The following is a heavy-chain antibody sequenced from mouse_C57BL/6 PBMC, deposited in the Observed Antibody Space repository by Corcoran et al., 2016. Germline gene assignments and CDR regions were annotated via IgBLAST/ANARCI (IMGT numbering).Heavy chain of an antibody. Sequence: EVQLQRSGPVLVKPGASVKMSCKASGYTFTDYYMNWVKQSHGKSLEWIGVINPYNGGTSYNQKFKGKATLTVDKSSSTAYMELNSLTSEDSAVYYCARRGAYSNSWFAYWGQGTLVTVSA. V-gene: IGHV1-19*01. CDR1: GYTFTDYY. D-gene: IGHD2-5*01. J-gene: IGHJ3*01. CDR2: INPYNGGT. CDR3: ARRGAYSNSWFAY.